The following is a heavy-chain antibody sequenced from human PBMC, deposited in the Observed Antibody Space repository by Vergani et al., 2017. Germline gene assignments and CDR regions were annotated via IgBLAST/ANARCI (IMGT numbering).Heavy chain of an antibody. CDR1: WYSFTNYW. CDR3: ARLYGRDSSGSKYFDY. Sequence: EVQLVQSGAEVKKPGESLKISCQSSWYSFTNYWIGWVRQMPGKGLEWMGIIHPADSDTRYSPSFQGQVTISVDKSISTAYLQRSSLRASDSAMYYCARLYGRDSSGSKYFDYWGKGTLVTVSS. CDR2: IHPADSDT. J-gene: IGHJ4*02. D-gene: IGHD3-22*01. V-gene: IGHV5-51*01.